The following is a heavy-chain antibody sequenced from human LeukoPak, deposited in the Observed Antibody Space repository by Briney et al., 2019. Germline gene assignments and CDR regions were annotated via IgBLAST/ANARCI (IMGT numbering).Heavy chain of an antibody. CDR2: ISYDGSNK. Sequence: GGSLRLSCAASGFTFGSYAMHWVRQAPGKGLEWVAVISYDGSNKYYADSVKGRFTISRDNSKNTLYLQMNSLRAEDTAVYYCAREGHYCTISTCWKWFDPWGQGTLVTVSS. V-gene: IGHV3-30*07. CDR1: GFTFGSYA. J-gene: IGHJ5*02. D-gene: IGHD2-8*01. CDR3: AREGHYCTISTCWKWFDP.